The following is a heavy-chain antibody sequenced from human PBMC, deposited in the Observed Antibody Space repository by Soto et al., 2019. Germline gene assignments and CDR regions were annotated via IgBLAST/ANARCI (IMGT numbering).Heavy chain of an antibody. CDR2: TRDKTDSYST. Sequence: EVQLVESGGGLVQPGGSLRLSCAASGFTFSEHYMDWVRQAPGKGLEWVGRTRDKTDSYSTEYAASVKGRFTISRGDSKNSLYLQMNSLKTEDTAVYFCARGPPRGTCRGVACSGYFFYHYMDVWGKGTTVTVTS. V-gene: IGHV3-72*01. CDR3: ARGPPRGTCRGVACSGYFFYHYMDV. CDR1: GFTFSEHY. J-gene: IGHJ6*03. D-gene: IGHD2-15*01.